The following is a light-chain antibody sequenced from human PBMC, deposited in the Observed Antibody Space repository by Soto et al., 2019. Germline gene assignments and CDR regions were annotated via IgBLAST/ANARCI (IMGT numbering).Light chain of an antibody. Sequence: DIQMTQSPSSLSASVGDRVTITCRASQTIAMYVNWFQQKPGKAPKPLIYTTSSLQSGVPPRFSGSGSETDFTLTISRLQPEDSATYYCQQSFTTPXTFGQGTKV. V-gene: IGKV1-39*01. CDR2: TTS. J-gene: IGKJ2*01. CDR3: QQSFTTPXT. CDR1: QTIAMY.